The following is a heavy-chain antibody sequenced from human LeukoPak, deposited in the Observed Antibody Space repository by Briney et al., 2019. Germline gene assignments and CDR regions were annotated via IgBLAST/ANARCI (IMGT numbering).Heavy chain of an antibody. CDR3: AREAPRYYDSSGQFDY. J-gene: IGHJ4*02. CDR2: ISSSGSTI. V-gene: IGHV3-11*01. CDR1: GFTFSDYY. Sequence: PGGSLRLSCAASGFTFSDYYMGRIRQAPGKGLEWVSYISSSGSTIYYADSVKGRFTISRDNAKNSLYLQMNSLRAEDTAVYYCAREAPRYYDSSGQFDYWGQGTLVTVSS. D-gene: IGHD3-22*01.